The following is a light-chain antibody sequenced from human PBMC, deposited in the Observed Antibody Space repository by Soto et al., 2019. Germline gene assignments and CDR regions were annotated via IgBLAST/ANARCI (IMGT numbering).Light chain of an antibody. CDR1: QSVCSRC. CDR3: QHYGSTPWT. J-gene: IGKJ1*01. Sequence: EIVLTQSPGTLSLSPGEGGTLSCRASQSVCSRCLAWYQQKPGQAPRLLIFGASSRATGIPDTCSGSGSATDFTLTISRLEPEESAVYDCQHYGSTPWTFGQGTKVDI. CDR2: GAS. V-gene: IGKV3-20*01.